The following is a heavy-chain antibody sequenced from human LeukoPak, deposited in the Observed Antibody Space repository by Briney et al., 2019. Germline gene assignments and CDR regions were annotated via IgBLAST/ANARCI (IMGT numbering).Heavy chain of an antibody. J-gene: IGHJ3*02. CDR1: GFTFSSYA. V-gene: IGHV3-30*01. CDR3: ARDDAYDDSSGVGAFDI. CDR2: ISYDGSNK. D-gene: IGHD3-22*01. Sequence: GGSLRLSCAASGFTFSSYAMHWVRQAPGKGLEWVAVISYDGSNKYYADSVKGRFTISRDNSKNTLYLQMNSLRAEDTAVYYCARDDAYDDSSGVGAFDIWGQGTMVTVSS.